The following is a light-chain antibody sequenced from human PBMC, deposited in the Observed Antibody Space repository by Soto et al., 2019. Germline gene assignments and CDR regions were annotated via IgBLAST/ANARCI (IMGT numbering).Light chain of an antibody. CDR1: QSVSSNY. Sequence: EIVMTQSPGTLSLSPGETATLSCRASQSVSSNYVAWFHQTPGQAPRLLIYGASSRATGVPDRFSASGSGTDFTLTISRLEPEDFAVYYCQQYGRSPFTFGPGTKVDIK. J-gene: IGKJ3*01. V-gene: IGKV3-20*01. CDR3: QQYGRSPFT. CDR2: GAS.